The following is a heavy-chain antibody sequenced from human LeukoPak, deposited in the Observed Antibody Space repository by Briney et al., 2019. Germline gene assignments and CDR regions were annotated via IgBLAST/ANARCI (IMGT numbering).Heavy chain of an antibody. CDR1: GFTFSSYG. CDR3: AKDLSSQQPNWFDP. J-gene: IGHJ5*02. Sequence: GGSLRLSCAASGFTFSSYGMHWVRQAPGKGLEWVAFIRCDGSNKYYADSVKGRFTISRDNSKNTLYLQMNSLRAEDTAVYYCAKDLSSQQPNWFDPWGQGTLVTVSS. D-gene: IGHD6-13*01. CDR2: IRCDGSNK. V-gene: IGHV3-30*02.